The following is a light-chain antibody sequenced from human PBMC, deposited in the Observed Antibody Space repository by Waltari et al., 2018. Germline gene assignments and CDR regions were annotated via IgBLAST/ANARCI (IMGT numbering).Light chain of an antibody. CDR3: SSYTTGSTLVV. J-gene: IGLJ2*01. CDR2: DVS. V-gene: IGLV2-14*03. CDR1: SSDVGGYDY. Sequence: QSALTQPASVSGSPGQSITISCTGTSSDVGGYDYVSWYQQHPGKAPQLMIYDVSNRPAGVAKRVSGSKSGNTASLTISGLQAEDGADYYCSSYTTGSTLVVFGGGTKLTVL.